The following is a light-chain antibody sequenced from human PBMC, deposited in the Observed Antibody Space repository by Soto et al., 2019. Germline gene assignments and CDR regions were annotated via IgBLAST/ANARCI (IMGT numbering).Light chain of an antibody. CDR1: SSNIGAGYD. Sequence: QSALTQPPSVSGAPGQRVTISCTGSSSNIGAGYDVHWYQQLPGTAPKLLIYGNSNRPSGVPDRFSGSKSGTSASLAITGLQAEDEADYYCQSYDSSLSRVFGTGTRSPS. J-gene: IGLJ1*01. V-gene: IGLV1-40*01. CDR3: QSYDSSLSRV. CDR2: GNS.